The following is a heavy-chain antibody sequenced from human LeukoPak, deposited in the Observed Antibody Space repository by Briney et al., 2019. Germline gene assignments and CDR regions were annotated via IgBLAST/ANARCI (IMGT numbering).Heavy chain of an antibody. CDR2: IWYDGSNK. D-gene: IGHD6-19*01. V-gene: IGHV3-33*01. CDR3: ARTIAVAVDAFDI. J-gene: IGHJ3*02. Sequence: GGSLRLSCAASGFTFSSYGMHWVRQAPGKGLEWVGVIWYDGSNKYYADSVKGRFTISRDNSKNTLYLQMNSLRAEDTAVYYCARTIAVAVDAFDIWGQGTMVTVSS. CDR1: GFTFSSYG.